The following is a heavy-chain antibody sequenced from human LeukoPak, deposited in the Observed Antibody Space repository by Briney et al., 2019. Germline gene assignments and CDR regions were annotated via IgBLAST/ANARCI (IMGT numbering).Heavy chain of an antibody. D-gene: IGHD1-26*01. CDR3: ARGVVGATR. V-gene: IGHV4-34*01. CDR2: INHSGST. CDR1: GGSFSGYY. Sequence: SETLSLTCAVYGGSFSGYYWSWIRQPPGKGLEWIGEINHSGSTNYNPSLKGRVTISVDTSKNQFSLKLSSVTAADTAVYYCARGVVGATRWGQGTLVTVSS. J-gene: IGHJ4*02.